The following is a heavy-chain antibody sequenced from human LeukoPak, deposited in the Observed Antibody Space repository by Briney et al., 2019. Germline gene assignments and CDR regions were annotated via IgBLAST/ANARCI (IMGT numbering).Heavy chain of an antibody. J-gene: IGHJ4*02. V-gene: IGHV3-21*01. CDR3: ARDDPSMIAALHY. Sequence: GGSLRLSCATSGFTFWNYRMNWVRQAPGKGLEWVSSIDGTSTNIYYADSVKGRFTISRDNAENSVYLQVSSLRAEDTAVYYCARDDPSMIAALHYWGQGTLVTVSS. CDR2: IDGTSTNI. D-gene: IGHD6-6*01. CDR1: GFTFWNYR.